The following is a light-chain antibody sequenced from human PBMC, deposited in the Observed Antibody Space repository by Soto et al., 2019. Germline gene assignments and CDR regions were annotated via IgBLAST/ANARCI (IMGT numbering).Light chain of an antibody. CDR1: QTVLSN. CDR3: QQYGSPLT. Sequence: EIVMTQSPATLSVSPGERATLSCRASQTVLSNLAWYQQKPGQAPRLLIYGASTRATGISARFSGSGSGTEFTLTISSLQSEDFAVYYCQQYGSPLTFGGGTKVDIK. V-gene: IGKV3-15*01. CDR2: GAS. J-gene: IGKJ4*01.